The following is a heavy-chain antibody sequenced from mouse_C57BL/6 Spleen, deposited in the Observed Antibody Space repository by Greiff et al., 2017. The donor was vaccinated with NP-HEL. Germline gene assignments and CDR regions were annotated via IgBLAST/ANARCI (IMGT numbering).Heavy chain of an antibody. Sequence: EVHLVESGEGLVKPGGSLKLSCAASGFTFSSYAMSWVRQTPEKRLEWVAYISSGGDYIYYADTVKGRFTISRDNARNTLYLQMSSLKSEDTAMYYCTRGLYDYDEGYYFDYWGQGTTLTVSS. CDR1: GFTFSSYA. CDR3: TRGLYDYDEGYYFDY. CDR2: ISSGGDYI. J-gene: IGHJ2*01. V-gene: IGHV5-9-1*02. D-gene: IGHD2-4*01.